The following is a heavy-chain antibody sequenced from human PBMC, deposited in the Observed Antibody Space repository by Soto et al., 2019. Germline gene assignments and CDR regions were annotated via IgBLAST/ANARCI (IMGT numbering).Heavy chain of an antibody. CDR3: ASSEIVTAPFQH. CDR2: IIPIFGTA. V-gene: IGHV1-69*01. J-gene: IGHJ1*01. CDR1: GGTFSSYA. Sequence: QVQLVQSGAEVKKSGSSVKVSCKASGGTFSSYAISWVRQAPGQGLEWMGGIIPIFGTANYAQKFQGRVTITADEYTSTAYIELISLRSEDTAVYYCASSEIVTAPFQHWGQGTLVTVSS. D-gene: IGHD2-21*02.